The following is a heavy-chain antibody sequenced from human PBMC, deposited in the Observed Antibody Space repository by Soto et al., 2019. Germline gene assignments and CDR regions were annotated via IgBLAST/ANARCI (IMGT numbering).Heavy chain of an antibody. CDR2: VYSSGST. V-gene: IGHV4-59*01. CDR3: ARDTIFYVDSSSYREDDFDI. J-gene: IGHJ3*02. Sequence: SETLSLTCTVSGDSITSYNWNWLRQPPGKALEWIGYVYSSGSTSYNPSLKSRVTISVDTSKNQFSLKLSSVTAADTAVYYCARDTIFYVDSSSYREDDFDIWGEGTMVTVS. D-gene: IGHD3-22*01. CDR1: GDSITSYN.